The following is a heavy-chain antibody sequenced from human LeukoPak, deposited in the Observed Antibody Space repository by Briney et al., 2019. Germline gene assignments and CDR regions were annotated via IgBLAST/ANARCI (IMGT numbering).Heavy chain of an antibody. CDR3: ARGRSYGSGRYWFDP. J-gene: IGHJ5*02. CDR1: GGSISSSNW. V-gene: IGHV4-4*02. D-gene: IGHD3-10*01. CDR2: IYHSGST. Sequence: SGTLSLTCAVSGGSISSSNWWSWVRQPPGKGLEWIGEIYHSGSTNYNPSLKSRVTISVDTSKNQFSLKLSSVTAADTAVYYCARGRSYGSGRYWFDPWGQGTLVTVSS.